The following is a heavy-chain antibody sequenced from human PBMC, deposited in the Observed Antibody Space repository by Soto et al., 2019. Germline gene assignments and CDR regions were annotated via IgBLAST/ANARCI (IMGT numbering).Heavy chain of an antibody. CDR1: GGSISSSSYY. CDR2: IYYSGST. D-gene: IGHD4-4*01. Sequence: SETLSLTCTVSGGSISSSSYYWGWIRQPPGKGLEWIGSIYYSGSTYYNPSLKSRVTISVDTSKNQFSLKLSSVTAADTAVYYCARQSNHYFDYWGQGTLVTVSS. CDR3: ARQSNHYFDY. V-gene: IGHV4-39*01. J-gene: IGHJ4*02.